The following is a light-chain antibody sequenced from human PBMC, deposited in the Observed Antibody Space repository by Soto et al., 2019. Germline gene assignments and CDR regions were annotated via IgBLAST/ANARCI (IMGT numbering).Light chain of an antibody. Sequence: EIVLTQSPGTLSLSPGERGTLSCRASQSVSRNYLAWYQQKPGQAPRLLIYSAFSRATGIQDRFSGSGSGTDFTLTISRLEPEDFAVYYCQYFGSSPWTCGQGTKVEIK. CDR2: SAF. CDR3: QYFGSSPWT. CDR1: QSVSRNY. V-gene: IGKV3-20*01. J-gene: IGKJ1*01.